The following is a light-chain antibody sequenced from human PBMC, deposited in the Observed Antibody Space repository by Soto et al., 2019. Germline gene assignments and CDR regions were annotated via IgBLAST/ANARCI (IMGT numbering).Light chain of an antibody. V-gene: IGKV3-15*01. CDR2: RAS. CDR1: QSISIN. J-gene: IGKJ1*01. Sequence: EIVLTQSPGTLSVSPGDRVTLSCRASQSISINLAWYQQRPGQAPRLLIYRASSRATGTPARFSGSGSGTEFTLTITSLQSEDFALYYCQQYHNLWTFGQGTKVDIK. CDR3: QQYHNLWT.